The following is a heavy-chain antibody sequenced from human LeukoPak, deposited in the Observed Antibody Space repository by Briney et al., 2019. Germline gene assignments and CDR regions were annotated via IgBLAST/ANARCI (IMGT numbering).Heavy chain of an antibody. Sequence: ASVKVSCKASGYTFIGYYMHWVRQAPGQGLEWMGWINPNSGGTKYAQKFQGRVTLTRDTSISTAYMELSSLRSDDTAVYYCASTDSSSNFDSWGQGTLVTVSS. J-gene: IGHJ4*02. V-gene: IGHV1-2*02. CDR2: INPNSGGT. D-gene: IGHD6-13*01. CDR1: GYTFIGYY. CDR3: ASTDSSSNFDS.